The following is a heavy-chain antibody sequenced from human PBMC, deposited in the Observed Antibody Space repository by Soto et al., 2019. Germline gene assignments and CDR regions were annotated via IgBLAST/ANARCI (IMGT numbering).Heavy chain of an antibody. CDR1: VFIFINFD. Sequence: QPGGSLRLSCGASVFIFINFDMHWVRQTTEKGLEWVSGIGFAGDTNYSGSVKGRFTISRENAKNSLFLQMNSLRVGDTAVYYCVRGLPGGFDPWGQGTLVTVSS. D-gene: IGHD3-10*01. V-gene: IGHV3-13*01. J-gene: IGHJ5*02. CDR3: VRGLPGGFDP. CDR2: IGFAGDT.